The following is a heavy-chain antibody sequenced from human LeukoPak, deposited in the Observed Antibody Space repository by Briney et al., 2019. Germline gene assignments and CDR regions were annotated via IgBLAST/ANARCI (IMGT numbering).Heavy chain of an antibody. J-gene: IGHJ4*02. D-gene: IGHD3-10*01. V-gene: IGHV1-2*02. CDR2: IHPRSGET. CDR1: GYSFTAFY. Sequence: ASVKVSCKASGYSFTAFYIHWVRQAPGQGLEWMGWIHPRSGETNYAYKFRGRVTMARDTSISTTYMDLGSLGSDDTAVYYCARDGEYGTGSYYRGCFDYWGQGTLVTVSS. CDR3: ARDGEYGTGSYYRGCFDY.